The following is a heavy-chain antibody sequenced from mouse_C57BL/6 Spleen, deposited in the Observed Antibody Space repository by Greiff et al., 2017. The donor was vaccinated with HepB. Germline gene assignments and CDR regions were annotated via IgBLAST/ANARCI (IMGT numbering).Heavy chain of an antibody. V-gene: IGHV1-53*01. J-gene: IGHJ1*03. CDR3: ARGGTTVAPWYFDV. CDR2: INPSNGGT. Sequence: QVQLQQPGTELVKPGASVKLSCKASGYTFTSYWMHWVKQRPGQGLEWIGNINPSNGGTNYNEKFKSKATLTVDKSSSTAYMQLSSLTSEDSAVYYSARGGTTVAPWYFDVWGTGTTVTVSS. CDR1: GYTFTSYW. D-gene: IGHD1-1*01.